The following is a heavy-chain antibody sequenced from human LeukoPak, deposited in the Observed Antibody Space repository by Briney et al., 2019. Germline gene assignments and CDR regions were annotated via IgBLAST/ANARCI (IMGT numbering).Heavy chain of an antibody. V-gene: IGHV3-21*01. J-gene: IGHJ4*02. CDR2: ITSSGAYI. Sequence: PGGSLRLSCAASGFTFNNYNMNWVRQAPGKALEWVSSITSSGAYIFYADSVKGRFTISRDNAKDSLYLQMNSLGPEDTAVYYCASRNSLFIWGQGTLVTVSS. CDR3: ASRNSLFI. D-gene: IGHD4-23*01. CDR1: GFTFNNYN.